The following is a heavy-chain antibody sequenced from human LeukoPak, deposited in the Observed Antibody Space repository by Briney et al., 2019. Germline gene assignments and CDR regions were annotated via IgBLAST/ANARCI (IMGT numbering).Heavy chain of an antibody. J-gene: IGHJ4*02. D-gene: IGHD6-6*01. CDR3: VKGLDYSSSRMDS. Sequence: GGSLRLSCSASGFTFKSYAMHWVRQAPGKGLEYVSSINTNGANTYYADSVKGRFTISRDNSRNTVYVQMNSLTPEDTAVYYCVKGLDYSSSRMDSWGQGTLVTVSS. CDR1: GFTFKSYA. CDR2: INTNGANT. V-gene: IGHV3-64*05.